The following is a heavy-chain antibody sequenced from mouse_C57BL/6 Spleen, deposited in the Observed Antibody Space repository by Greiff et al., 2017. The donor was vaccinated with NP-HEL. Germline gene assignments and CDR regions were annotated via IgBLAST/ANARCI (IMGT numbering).Heavy chain of an antibody. CDR1: GYSITSGYD. CDR2: ISYSGST. Sequence: EVKLQESGPGMVKPSQSLSLTCTVTGYSITSGYDWHWIRHFPGNKLEWMGYISYSGSTNYNPSLKSRISITHDTSKNHFFLKLNSVTTEDTATYYCARGGLPYGSSPYFDVWGTGTTVTVSS. CDR3: ARGGLPYGSSPYFDV. J-gene: IGHJ1*03. D-gene: IGHD1-1*01. V-gene: IGHV3-1*01.